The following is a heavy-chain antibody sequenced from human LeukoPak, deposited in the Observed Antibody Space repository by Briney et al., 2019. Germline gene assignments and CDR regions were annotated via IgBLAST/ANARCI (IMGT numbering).Heavy chain of an antibody. CDR2: ISGSGGST. CDR3: AKEPDGYSSSWYSGGYYFGY. V-gene: IGHV3-23*01. D-gene: IGHD6-13*01. CDR1: GFTFSSYA. Sequence: PGGSLRLSCAASGFTFSSYAMSWVRQAPGKGLEWVSAISGSGGSTYYADSVKGRFTISRDNSKNTLYLQMNSLRAEDTAVYYCAKEPDGYSSSWYSGGYYFGYWGQGTLVTVSS. J-gene: IGHJ4*02.